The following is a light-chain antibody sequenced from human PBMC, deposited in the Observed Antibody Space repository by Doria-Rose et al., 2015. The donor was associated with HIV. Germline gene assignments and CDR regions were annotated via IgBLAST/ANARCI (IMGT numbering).Light chain of an antibody. CDR2: GGS. J-gene: IGKJ1*01. Sequence: TQSPGTLSLSPGERATLSCRASQSFSSTYLAWYQQKPGLAHSLLIYGGSTRATRIPDRFSASGSATDFTLTINRLEPEDFALYYCHQYGTSWTFGQGTKVEI. V-gene: IGKV3-20*01. CDR1: QSFSSTY. CDR3: HQYGTSWT.